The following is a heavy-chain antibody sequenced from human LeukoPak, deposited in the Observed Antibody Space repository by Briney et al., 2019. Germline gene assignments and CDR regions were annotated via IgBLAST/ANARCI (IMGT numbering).Heavy chain of an antibody. CDR3: ARDYSGSHDY. D-gene: IGHD1-26*01. J-gene: IGHJ4*02. CDR2: IYYSGST. V-gene: IGHV4-59*01. CDR1: GGSISSYY. Sequence: SETLSLTCTVSGGSISSYYWSWIRQPPGKGLEWIGYIYYSGSTNYNPSLKSRVTISVDTSKNQFSLKLSSVTAADTAVYYCARDYSGSHDYWAREPWSPSPQ.